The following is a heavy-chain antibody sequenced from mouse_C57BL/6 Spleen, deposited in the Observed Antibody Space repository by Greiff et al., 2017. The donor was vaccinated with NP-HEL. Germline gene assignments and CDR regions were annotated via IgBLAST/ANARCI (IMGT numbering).Heavy chain of an antibody. Sequence: VQLQQPGAELVRPGSSVKLSCKASGYTFTSYWMDWVKQRPGQGLEWIGNIYPSDSETHYNQKFKDKATLTVDKSSSTAYMQLSSLTSEDSAVYYGARCDYDGGAVFAYWGQGTLVTVSA. CDR1: GYTFTSYW. CDR2: IYPSDSET. J-gene: IGHJ3*01. CDR3: ARCDYDGGAVFAY. V-gene: IGHV1-61*01. D-gene: IGHD2-4*01.